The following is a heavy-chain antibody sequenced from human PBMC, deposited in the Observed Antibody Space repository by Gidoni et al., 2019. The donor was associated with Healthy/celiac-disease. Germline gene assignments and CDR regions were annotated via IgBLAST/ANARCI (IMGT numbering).Heavy chain of an antibody. V-gene: IGHV4-39*07. CDR3: ARGRISSGIDY. CDR1: GCSISSSSYY. D-gene: IGHD3-22*01. CDR2: IYYSGST. Sequence: QLQLQESGPGLVKPSETLSRTCTVSGCSISSSSYYWSWIRQPPGKGLEWIGSIYYSGSTYYNPSLESRVTISVDTSKNQFSLKLSSVTAADTAVYYCARGRISSGIDYWGQGTLVTVSS. J-gene: IGHJ4*02.